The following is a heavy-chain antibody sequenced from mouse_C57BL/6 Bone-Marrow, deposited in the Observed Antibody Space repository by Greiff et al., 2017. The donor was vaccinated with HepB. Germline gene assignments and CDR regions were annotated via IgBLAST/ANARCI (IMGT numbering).Heavy chain of an antibody. CDR2: ISYDGSN. CDR1: GYSITSGYY. J-gene: IGHJ2*01. V-gene: IGHV3-6*01. CDR3: ARKSYGSRDY. Sequence: DVQLQESGPGLVKPSQSLSLTCSVPGYSITSGYYWNWIRQFPGNKLEWMGYISYDGSNNYNPSLKNRISITRDTSKNQFFLKLNSVTTEDTATYYCARKSYGSRDYWGQGTTLTVSS. D-gene: IGHD1-1*01.